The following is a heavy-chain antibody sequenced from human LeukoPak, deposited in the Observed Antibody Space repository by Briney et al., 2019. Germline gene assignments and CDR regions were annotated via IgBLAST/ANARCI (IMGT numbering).Heavy chain of an antibody. CDR1: GFTFSSYS. J-gene: IGHJ5*02. CDR3: ARGSGTVTDNWFDP. CDR2: ISSSSSYI. V-gene: IGHV3-21*01. Sequence: GGSLRLSCAASGFTFSSYSMNWVRQAPGKGLEWVSSISSSSSYIYYADSVKGRFTISRDNAKNSLYLQMNSLRAEDTAVYYCARGSGTVTDNWFDPWGQGTLVTVSS. D-gene: IGHD4-17*01.